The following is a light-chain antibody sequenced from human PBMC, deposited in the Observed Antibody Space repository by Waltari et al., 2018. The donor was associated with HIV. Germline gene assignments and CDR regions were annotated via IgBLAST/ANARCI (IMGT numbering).Light chain of an antibody. Sequence: QSVLTQPPSASATPGPRVTISCSGSSSDIGSNAVNWYQHLPGTAPKFLIYSNNQRPSGVPDRFSGSKSGTSASLAISGLQSEDEANYYCVAWDDSLEGSVFGGGTQLTVL. CDR1: SSDIGSNA. CDR2: SNN. CDR3: VAWDDSLEGSV. V-gene: IGLV1-44*01. J-gene: IGLJ7*01.